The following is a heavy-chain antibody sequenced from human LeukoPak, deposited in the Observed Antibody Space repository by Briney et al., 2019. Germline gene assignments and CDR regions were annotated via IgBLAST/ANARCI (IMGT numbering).Heavy chain of an antibody. J-gene: IGHJ3*02. Sequence: SETLSLTCAVYGGSFSGYYWSWIRQPPGKGLEWIGEINHSGSTNYNPSLKSRVTISVDTSKNQFSLKLSSVTAAGTAVYYCARGLSIGVTGGLTAFDMWGQGTMVTVS. CDR3: ARGLSIGVTGGLTAFDM. CDR2: INHSGST. V-gene: IGHV4-34*01. CDR1: GGSFSGYY. D-gene: IGHD6-19*01.